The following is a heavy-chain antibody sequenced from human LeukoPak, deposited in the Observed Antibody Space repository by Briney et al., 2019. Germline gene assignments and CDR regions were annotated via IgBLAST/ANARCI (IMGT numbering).Heavy chain of an antibody. Sequence: ASVKVSCKASGYTFTSYDINWVRQATGQGLEWMGWMNPNSGNTGYAQKFQGRVTMTRNTSISTAYMELSSLRSEDTAVYYCARDKYQLLHYYGTDVWGQGTTVTVSS. CDR1: GYTFTSYD. CDR2: MNPNSGNT. J-gene: IGHJ6*02. V-gene: IGHV1-8*01. CDR3: ARDKYQLLHYYGTDV. D-gene: IGHD2-2*01.